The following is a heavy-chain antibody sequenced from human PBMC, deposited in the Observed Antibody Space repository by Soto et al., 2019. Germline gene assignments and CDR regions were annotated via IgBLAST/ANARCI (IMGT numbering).Heavy chain of an antibody. Sequence: PSGTLSPTCTVTAGSISGSGYSGGWIRQPPGKGQEWIGRINYSGSTYYNPSVKSRVTISVDTSKNQFSLKLSSVTAADTAVYYCARQGGRNVVVVAAKGFDPWGQGTLVTVSS. CDR3: ARQGGRNVVVVAAKGFDP. J-gene: IGHJ5*02. CDR1: AGSISGSGYS. CDR2: INYSGST. D-gene: IGHD2-15*01. V-gene: IGHV4-39*01.